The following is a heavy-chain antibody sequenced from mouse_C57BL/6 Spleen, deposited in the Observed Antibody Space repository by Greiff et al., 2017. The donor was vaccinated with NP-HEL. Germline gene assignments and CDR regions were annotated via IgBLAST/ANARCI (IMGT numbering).Heavy chain of an antibody. CDR3: ARKNCFNGYEAMDY. J-gene: IGHJ4*01. CDR2: IDPSDSET. V-gene: IGHV1-52*01. CDR1: GYTFTSYW. Sequence: QVQLQQPGAELVRPGSSVKLSCKASGYTFTSYWMHWVKQRPIQGLEWIGNIDPSDSETHYNQKFKDKATLTVDKSSSTAYMQLSSLTSEDSAVYYCARKNCFNGYEAMDYWGQGTPVTVSS.